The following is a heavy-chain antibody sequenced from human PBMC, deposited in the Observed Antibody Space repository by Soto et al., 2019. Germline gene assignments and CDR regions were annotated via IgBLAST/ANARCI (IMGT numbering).Heavy chain of an antibody. V-gene: IGHV1-69*12. CDR1: GGTFSSYA. CDR2: IIPIFGTA. D-gene: IGHD2-2*01. J-gene: IGHJ6*02. Sequence: QVQLVQSGAEVKKPGSSVKVSCKASGGTFSSYAISWVRQAPGQGLEWMGGIIPIFGTANYAQKFQGRVTITADESTSTAYMELSSLRSEDMAVYYCARRVLSVPAAMEGHYYGMDVWGQGTTVTVSS. CDR3: ARRVLSVPAAMEGHYYGMDV.